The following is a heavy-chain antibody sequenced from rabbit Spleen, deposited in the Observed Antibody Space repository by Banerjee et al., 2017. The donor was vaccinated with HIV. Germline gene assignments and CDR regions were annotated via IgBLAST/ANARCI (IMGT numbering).Heavy chain of an antibody. D-gene: IGHD1-1*01. CDR1: GFSFSDGDV. Sequence: QSLEESGGDLVKPEGSLTLTCKASGFSFSDGDVMCWVRQAPGKGLEWIACINIVTGKSVYASWAKGRFTMSRTSSTTVTLQMTSLTAADTATYFCARDTSSSFSSYGMDLWGPGTLVTVS. CDR2: INIVTGKS. CDR3: ARDTSSSFSSYGMDL. J-gene: IGHJ6*01. V-gene: IGHV1S40*01.